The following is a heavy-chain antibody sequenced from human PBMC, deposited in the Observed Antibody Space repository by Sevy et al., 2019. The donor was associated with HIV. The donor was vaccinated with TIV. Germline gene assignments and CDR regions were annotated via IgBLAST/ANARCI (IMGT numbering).Heavy chain of an antibody. D-gene: IGHD2-15*01. CDR2: INPGNGNT. CDR1: GFTFTYYT. CDR3: APGPGGTKHFNP. Sequence: ASVKVSCKASGFTFTYYTVHWVRQAPGQGLEWMGWINPGNGNTRYSQKFQGRVTITTETSATTTYMALSSLRPEDTAVYYCAPGPGGTKHFNPWGQGTRVTVSS. V-gene: IGHV1-3*01. J-gene: IGHJ5*02.